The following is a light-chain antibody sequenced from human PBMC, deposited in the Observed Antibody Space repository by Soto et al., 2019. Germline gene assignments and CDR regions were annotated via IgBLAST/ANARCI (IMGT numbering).Light chain of an antibody. J-gene: IGKJ4*01. CDR1: QSVSSSY. Sequence: EIVLTQSPGTLSLSPGERATLSCRASQSVSSSYLAWYQQKPGQALRLLIYGASRRASGIQDRFSGSGYGTELNINIIRLEPEACAVYYCQHPGTFGGGTKVEIK. CDR3: QHPGT. V-gene: IGKV3-20*01. CDR2: GAS.